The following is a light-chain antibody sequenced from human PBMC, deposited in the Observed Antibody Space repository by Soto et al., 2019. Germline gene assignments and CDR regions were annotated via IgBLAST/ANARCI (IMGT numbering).Light chain of an antibody. V-gene: IGLV1-36*01. J-gene: IGLJ3*02. CDR2: YDD. CDR3: ASCDDTLSGVV. Sequence: QSVLTQPPSVSGAPGQRVTISCSGSSSNIGNNAVNWYQQLPGKAPRALIYYDDLLPSGVSKRFSGSKSGTSVALAISGLQSDDEADYDCASCDDTLSGVVFGGGTKLTVL. CDR1: SSNIGNNA.